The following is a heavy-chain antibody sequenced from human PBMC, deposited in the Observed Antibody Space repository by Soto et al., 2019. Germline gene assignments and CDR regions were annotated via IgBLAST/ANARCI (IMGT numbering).Heavy chain of an antibody. Sequence: GGSLRLSCAASGFTFSTCAMSWVRQAPGKGLEWVSTVKGGGGRTYYADSVKGRFTISRDNAKNSLYLQMNSLRAEDTAVYYCARDGLVAGMTGSFDYWGQGTLVTVSS. CDR2: VKGGGGRT. J-gene: IGHJ4*02. CDR1: GFTFSTCA. D-gene: IGHD6-19*01. CDR3: ARDGLVAGMTGSFDY. V-gene: IGHV3-23*01.